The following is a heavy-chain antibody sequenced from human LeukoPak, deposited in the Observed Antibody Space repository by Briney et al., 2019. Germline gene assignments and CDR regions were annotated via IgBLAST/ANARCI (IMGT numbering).Heavy chain of an antibody. D-gene: IGHD3-22*01. V-gene: IGHV4-34*01. CDR3: ARDNYYDSSGYYSSFGPWYFDL. J-gene: IGHJ2*01. CDR1: GGSFSGYY. CDR2: INHSGST. Sequence: SETLSLTCAVYGGSFSGYYWSWIRQPPGKGLEWIGEINHSGSTNYNPSLKSRVTISVDTSKNQFSLKLSSVTAADTAVYYCARDNYYDSSGYYSSFGPWYFDLWGRGTLVTVSS.